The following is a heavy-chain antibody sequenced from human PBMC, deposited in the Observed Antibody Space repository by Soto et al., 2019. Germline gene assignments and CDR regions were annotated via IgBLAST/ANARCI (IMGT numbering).Heavy chain of an antibody. V-gene: IGHV3-74*01. CDR2: INSDGSST. D-gene: IGHD6-19*01. CDR3: ARVSNDGWEDY. CDR1: GFTFSSYW. J-gene: IGHJ4*02. Sequence: GGSLRLSCAASGFTFSSYWMHWVRQAPGKGLVWVSRINSDGSSTSYADSVKGRFTISRDNAKNTLYLQMNSLRAEDTAVYYCARVSNDGWEDYWGQGTLVTVSS.